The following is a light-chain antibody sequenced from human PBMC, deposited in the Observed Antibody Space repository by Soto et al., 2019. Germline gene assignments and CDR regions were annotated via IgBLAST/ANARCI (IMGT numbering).Light chain of an antibody. CDR2: DVN. J-gene: IGLJ1*01. V-gene: IGLV2-14*03. CDR3: TSYTSRSTLYV. CDR1: SSDVVGYNF. Sequence: QSALTQPASVSGSPGQSITISCTGTSSDVVGYNFVSWYQHHPGKVPKLIIYDVNNRPSGVSHRFSGSKSDNTASLTISGIQDEDEADYYCTSYTSRSTLYVFGTGTKLTVL.